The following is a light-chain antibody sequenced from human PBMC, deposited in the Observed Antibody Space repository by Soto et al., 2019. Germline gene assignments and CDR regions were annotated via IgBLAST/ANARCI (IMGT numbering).Light chain of an antibody. CDR3: CSYAGNYVV. J-gene: IGLJ2*01. CDR2: DVS. Sequence: QYALTQPRSVSGSPGQSVTISCTGTSSDVGSYNYVSWYQQHAGKVPKLMIYDVSKRPSGVPDRFSGSKSGNTASLTISGLQAEDEADYYCCSYAGNYVVFGGGTKLTVL. V-gene: IGLV2-11*01. CDR1: SSDVGSYNY.